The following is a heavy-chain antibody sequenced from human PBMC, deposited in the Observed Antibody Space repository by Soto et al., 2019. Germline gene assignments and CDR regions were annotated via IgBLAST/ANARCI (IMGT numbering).Heavy chain of an antibody. CDR2: ISGSGGST. J-gene: IGHJ4*02. V-gene: IGHV3-23*01. CDR3: AESTVGQQLVGLWLLPNDY. D-gene: IGHD6-13*01. CDR1: GFTFSSYA. Sequence: EVQLLESGGGLVQPGGSLRLSCAASGFTFSSYAMSWVRQAPGKGLEWVSAISGSGGSTYYADSVKGRFTISRDNSKNTLYLHMNSLRAEDTAVYSCAESTVGQQLVGLWLLPNDYWGQGTLVTVSS.